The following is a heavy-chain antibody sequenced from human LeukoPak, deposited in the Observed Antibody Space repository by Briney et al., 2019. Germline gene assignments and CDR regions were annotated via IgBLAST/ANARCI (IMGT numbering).Heavy chain of an antibody. CDR3: ARERLYCSTTSCYLDI. Sequence: GGSLRLSCAASGFTFSSYSMNWVRQAPGKGLGWVSSISSSSSYIYYADSVKGRFTISRDNAKNSLYLQMNNLRAEDTAVYYCARERLYCSTTSCYLDIWGQGTMVTVSS. D-gene: IGHD2-2*01. CDR1: GFTFSSYS. V-gene: IGHV3-21*01. CDR2: ISSSSSYI. J-gene: IGHJ3*02.